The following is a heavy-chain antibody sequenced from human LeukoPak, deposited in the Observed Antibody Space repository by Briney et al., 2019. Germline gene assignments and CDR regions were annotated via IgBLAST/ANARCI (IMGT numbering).Heavy chain of an antibody. CDR1: GFTCSSYG. Sequence: GGSLRLSCGASGFTCSSYGTNWVRQGPGKGLEWVSGISGSGDSTHYADSVKGRFTIPRDNSKNTLYLQMNSLRAEDTAVYYCVKGQAYYYHYGMDVWGQGTTVTVSS. J-gene: IGHJ6*02. V-gene: IGHV3-23*01. CDR2: ISGSGDST. CDR3: VKGQAYYYHYGMDV.